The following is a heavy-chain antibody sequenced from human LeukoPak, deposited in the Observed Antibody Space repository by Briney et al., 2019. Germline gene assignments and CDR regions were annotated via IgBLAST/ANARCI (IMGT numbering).Heavy chain of an antibody. J-gene: IGHJ6*03. D-gene: IGHD2-15*01. CDR3: VKDHWWYCSGSSCYRRNYYYYYMDV. Sequence: GGSLRPSCAASGFTFSSYSMHWVRQAPGKGLEWVTLISYDGSNKYYADSVKGRFTISRDNSRNTLYLQMNSLRAEDTAVYYCVKDHWWYCSGSSCYRRNYYYYYMDVWGKGTTVTVSS. CDR1: GFTFSSYS. V-gene: IGHV3-30*18. CDR2: ISYDGSNK.